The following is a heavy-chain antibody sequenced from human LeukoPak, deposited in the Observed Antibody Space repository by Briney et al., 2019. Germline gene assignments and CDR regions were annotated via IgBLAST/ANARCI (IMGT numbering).Heavy chain of an antibody. CDR3: ARYGGNSLNFDY. J-gene: IGHJ4*02. Sequence: SETLSLTCTVSGGSISSYYWSWIRQPPGKGLEWIGYIYYSGSTNYNPSLKSRVTISVDTSKKQFSLKLSSVTAADTAVYYCARYGGNSLNFDYWGQGTLVSVSS. CDR1: GGSISSYY. D-gene: IGHD4-23*01. V-gene: IGHV4-59*01. CDR2: IYYSGST.